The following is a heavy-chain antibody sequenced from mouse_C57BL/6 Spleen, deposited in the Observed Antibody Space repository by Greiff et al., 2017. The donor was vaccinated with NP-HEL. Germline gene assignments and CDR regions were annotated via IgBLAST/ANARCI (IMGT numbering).Heavy chain of an antibody. CDR3: AWSSIYYGYDGGYFDV. CDR2: ISSGSSTI. D-gene: IGHD2-2*01. Sequence: EVKLVESGGGLVKPGGSLKLSCAASGFTFSDYGMHWVRQAPEKGLEWVAYISSGSSTIYYADTVKGRFTISRDNAKNTLFLQMTSLRSEDTAMYYCAWSSIYYGYDGGYFDVWGTGTTVTVSS. V-gene: IGHV5-17*01. J-gene: IGHJ1*03. CDR1: GFTFSDYG.